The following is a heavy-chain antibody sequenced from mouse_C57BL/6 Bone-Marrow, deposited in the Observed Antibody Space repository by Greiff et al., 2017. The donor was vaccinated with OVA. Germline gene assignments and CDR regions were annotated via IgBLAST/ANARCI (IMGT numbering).Heavy chain of an antibody. J-gene: IGHJ4*01. CDR3: TTDGYMRGNYAMDY. Sequence: EVQLQQSGAELVRPGASVKLSCTASGFNIKDDYMHWVKQRPEQGLEGIGWIDPENGDTEYASKFQGQATITADTSSNTAYLQLSSLTSEDTAVYYCTTDGYMRGNYAMDYWGQGTSVTVSS. V-gene: IGHV14-4*01. D-gene: IGHD2-3*01. CDR1: GFNIKDDY. CDR2: IDPENGDT.